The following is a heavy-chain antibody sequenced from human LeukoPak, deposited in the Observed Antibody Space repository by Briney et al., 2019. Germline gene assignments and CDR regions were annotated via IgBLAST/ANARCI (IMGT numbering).Heavy chain of an antibody. CDR1: GGSFSDYY. D-gene: IGHD4-17*01. CDR3: ARHDYETLYYFDY. V-gene: IGHV4-34*01. Sequence: SETLSLTCAVYGGSFSDYYWSWIRQPPGKGLEWIGEINHSGSTNYNPSLKSRVTILVDTSKNQFSLKLSSVTAADTAMYYCARHDYETLYYFDYWGQGTRVTVSS. CDR2: INHSGST. J-gene: IGHJ4*02.